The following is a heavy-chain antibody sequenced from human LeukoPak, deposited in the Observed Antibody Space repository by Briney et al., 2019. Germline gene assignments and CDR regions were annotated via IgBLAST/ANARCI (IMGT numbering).Heavy chain of an antibody. Sequence: SETLSLTCTVSGGSIYNSIYYWGWIRQPPGKGLEWIGSIYYSGSTYYNPSLKSRVTISVDTSKNQFSLRLSSVTAADTAVYYCASPGGGPTDYWGQGTLVTVSS. D-gene: IGHD3-16*01. CDR1: GGSIYNSIYY. J-gene: IGHJ4*02. CDR3: ASPGGGPTDY. V-gene: IGHV4-39*01. CDR2: IYYSGST.